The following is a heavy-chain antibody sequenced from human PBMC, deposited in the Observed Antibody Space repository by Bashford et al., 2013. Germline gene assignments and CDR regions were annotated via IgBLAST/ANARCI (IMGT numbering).Heavy chain of an antibody. V-gene: IGHV1-2*02. D-gene: IGHD3-10*01. CDR2: INPNSGGT. Sequence: ASVKVSCKASGYTFTGYYMHWVRQAPGQGLEWMGWINPNSGGTNYAQKFQGRVTMTRDTSISTAYMELSRLRSDDTAVYYCARDLWFGKNYYYYGMDVWGQGTTVTVSS. CDR1: GYTFTGYY. CDR3: ARDLWFGKNYYYYGMDV. J-gene: IGHJ6*02.